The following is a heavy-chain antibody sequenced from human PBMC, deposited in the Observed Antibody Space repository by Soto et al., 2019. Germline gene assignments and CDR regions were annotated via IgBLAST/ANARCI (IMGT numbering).Heavy chain of an antibody. CDR3: ARGVAARRKAFAP. Sequence: QVQLVQSGAEVKKPGSSVKVSCKASGGTFSSYAISWVRQAPGQGLEWMGGIIPIFGTANYAQKFQGRVTITADEATSTAYMELTTLRSEDTAVSYCARGVAARRKAFAPWGQGTLVTVSS. J-gene: IGHJ5*02. CDR2: IIPIFGTA. D-gene: IGHD6-6*01. V-gene: IGHV1-69*12. CDR1: GGTFSSYA.